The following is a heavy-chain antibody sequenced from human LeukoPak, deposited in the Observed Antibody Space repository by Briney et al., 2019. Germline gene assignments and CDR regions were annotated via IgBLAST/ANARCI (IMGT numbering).Heavy chain of an antibody. J-gene: IGHJ4*02. CDR2: IYHSGST. D-gene: IGHD1-20*01. CDR3: ARSNWNDGFDY. Sequence: ASETLSLTCAVAGGSISSGGYSWGWIRQPPGKGREWIGYIYHSGSTYYNPSLKSRVTISVDRSKNQFSLKLSSVTAADTAVYYCARSNWNDGFDYWGQGTLVTVSS. V-gene: IGHV4-30-2*01. CDR1: GGSISSGGYS.